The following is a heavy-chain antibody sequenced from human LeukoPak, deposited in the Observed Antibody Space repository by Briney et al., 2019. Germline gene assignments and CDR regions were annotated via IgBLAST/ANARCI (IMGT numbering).Heavy chain of an antibody. V-gene: IGHV4-38-2*02. CDR2: IYHSGST. CDR1: GYSISSGYY. Sequence: PSETLSLTCTVSGYSISSGYYWGWIRQPPGKGLEWIGSIYHSGSTYYNPSLKSRVTISVDTSKNQFSLKLSSVTAADTAVYYCARARPLDFDYWGQGTLVTVSS. CDR3: ARARPLDFDY. J-gene: IGHJ4*02.